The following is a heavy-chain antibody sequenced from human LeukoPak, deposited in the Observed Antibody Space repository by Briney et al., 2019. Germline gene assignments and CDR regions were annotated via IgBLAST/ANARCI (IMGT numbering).Heavy chain of an antibody. D-gene: IGHD1-26*01. CDR2: ISWDGGST. V-gene: IGHV3-43*01. CDR1: GFTFDDYT. J-gene: IGHJ4*02. CDR3: VRHKVGGSYSYYFDY. Sequence: PGGSLRLSCAASGFTFDDYTMHWVRQAPGKGLEWVSLISWDGGSTYYADSVKGRFTISRDNAKNSLYLQMNSLGAEDTALYYCVRHKVGGSYSYYFDYWGQGTLVTVSS.